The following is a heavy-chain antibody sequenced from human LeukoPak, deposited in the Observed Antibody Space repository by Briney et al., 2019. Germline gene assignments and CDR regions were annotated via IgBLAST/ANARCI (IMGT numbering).Heavy chain of an antibody. D-gene: IGHD4-23*01. V-gene: IGHV3-30*03. J-gene: IGHJ4*02. CDR3: ARGARKGDDYGGYDY. CDR2: ISYDGSKK. CDR1: GFTFSNAW. Sequence: PGGSLRLSCAASGFTFSNAWMSWVRQAPGKGLEWVAVISYDGSKKDYADSVKGRFTISRDNSKNTLYLQMNSLRAEDTAVYYCARGARKGDDYGGYDYWGQGTLVTVSS.